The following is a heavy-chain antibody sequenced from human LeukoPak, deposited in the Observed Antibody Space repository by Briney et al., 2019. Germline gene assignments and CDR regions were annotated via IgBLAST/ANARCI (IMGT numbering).Heavy chain of an antibody. J-gene: IGHJ4*02. CDR1: GFTFSSYG. V-gene: IGHV3-30*02. CDR2: IRYDGSNK. CDR3: AKDTDKGNYYFDY. Sequence: PGGSLRLSCAASGFTFSSYGMHWVRQAPGKGLEWVAFIRYDGSNKDYADSVKGRFTISRDNSKSTLYLQMNSLRAEDTAVYYCAKDTDKGNYYFDYWGQGTLVTVSS. D-gene: IGHD3-10*01.